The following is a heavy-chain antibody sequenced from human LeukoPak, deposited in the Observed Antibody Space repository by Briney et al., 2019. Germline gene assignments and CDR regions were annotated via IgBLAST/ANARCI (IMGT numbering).Heavy chain of an antibody. CDR2: IYYSGST. CDR1: GGSMGSSSYY. J-gene: IGHJ4*02. V-gene: IGHV4-39*01. Sequence: SETLSLTCSVSGGSMGSSSYYWGWVRQPPGKGLEWIGNIYYSGSTFYNPSLKSRVTISVDTSKNQFSLKLSSVTAADTAVYYCARQGEFGDFDYWGQGTLVTVSS. D-gene: IGHD3-10*01. CDR3: ARQGEFGDFDY.